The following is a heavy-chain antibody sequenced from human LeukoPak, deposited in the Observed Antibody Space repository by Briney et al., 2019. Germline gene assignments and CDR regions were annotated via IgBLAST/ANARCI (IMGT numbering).Heavy chain of an antibody. J-gene: IGHJ4*02. D-gene: IGHD3-22*01. V-gene: IGHV1-8*01. Sequence: ASVKVSCKASGYTFTSYDINWVRQATGQGLEWMGWMNPNSGNTGYAQKFQGRVTMTRNTSISTAYMELSSLRSEDTAVYYCARVYDSSGYYSLDFDYWGQGTLVTVSS. CDR3: ARVYDSSGYYSLDFDY. CDR1: GYTFTSYD. CDR2: MNPNSGNT.